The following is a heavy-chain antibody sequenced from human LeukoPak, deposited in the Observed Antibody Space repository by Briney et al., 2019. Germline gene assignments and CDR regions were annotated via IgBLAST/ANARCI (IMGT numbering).Heavy chain of an antibody. CDR3: GGSGWTSEF. J-gene: IGHJ1*01. V-gene: IGHV3-7*04. Sequence: GGSLRLSCAASGFTFSTDWMNWVRQAPGKGLEWVATIKKDRSETYYVDFVKGRFTISRDNAKNSVHLQMNSLRAADTAVYCSGGSGWTSEFWGQGTLVTVSS. D-gene: IGHD6-19*01. CDR1: GFTFSTDW. CDR2: IKKDRSET.